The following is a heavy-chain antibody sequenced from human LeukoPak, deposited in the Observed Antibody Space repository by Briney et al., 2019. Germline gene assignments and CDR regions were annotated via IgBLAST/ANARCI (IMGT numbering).Heavy chain of an antibody. Sequence: PGGSLRLSCEVDGFTFSSYAMHWVRQAAGKGLEWVAIISYAGSNKFYADSVKGRFAISRGNSKNTLYLQMDSLRAEDTAVYYCAKTKVGTGLDALDIWGQGTMVTVSS. D-gene: IGHD2-21*02. V-gene: IGHV3-30-3*02. CDR1: GFTFSSYA. CDR2: ISYAGSNK. J-gene: IGHJ3*02. CDR3: AKTKVGTGLDALDI.